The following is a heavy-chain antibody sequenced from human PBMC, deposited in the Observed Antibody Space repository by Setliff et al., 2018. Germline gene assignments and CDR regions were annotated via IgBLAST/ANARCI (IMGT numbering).Heavy chain of an antibody. V-gene: IGHV4-61*09. J-gene: IGHJ6*03. CDR1: GGSISSAPYY. CDR3: ARVTGFLYIDV. CDR2: IYTSWSS. D-gene: IGHD3-3*01. Sequence: PSETLSLTCTVSGGSISSAPYYWSWIRQPAGKGPEWIGHIYTSWSSNYNPSLKSRVTMSIDTSKNQSSLNLSSVTAADTAVYYCARVTGFLYIDVWGKGTTVTVSS.